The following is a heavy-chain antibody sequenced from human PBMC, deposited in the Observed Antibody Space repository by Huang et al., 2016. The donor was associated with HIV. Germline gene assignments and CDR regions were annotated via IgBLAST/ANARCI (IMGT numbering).Heavy chain of an antibody. Sequence: QVQLLQRGAGLLRASETLSLTCGVYGGSFSDYYWTWIRQPPGKGLEWIGEVHHSGNSNSTPAFRSRASLSIDTSKNQFSLTLDSVSAADTAVYYCARLVAVNGYYYMDVWGKGTTVTVSS. J-gene: IGHJ6*03. CDR2: VHHSGNS. CDR3: ARLVAVNGYYYMDV. CDR1: GGSFSDYY. D-gene: IGHD3-22*01. V-gene: IGHV4-34*01.